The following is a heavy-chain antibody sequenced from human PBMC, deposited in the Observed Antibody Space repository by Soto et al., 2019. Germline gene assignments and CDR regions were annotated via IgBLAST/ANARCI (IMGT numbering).Heavy chain of an antibody. V-gene: IGHV3-30-3*01. J-gene: IGHJ4*02. CDR2: ISYEGSNK. D-gene: IGHD3-10*01. Sequence: QVQLVESGGGVVQPGRSLSLSCAASGFTFSSYAMHWVRQAPGKGLEWVAVISYEGSNKYYADSVKSRFTISRDHSKNTLYLQMNSRRAEDTAVYYCARVKARMVRGVGGVFDYWGQGTLVTVSS. CDR1: GFTFSSYA. CDR3: ARVKARMVRGVGGVFDY.